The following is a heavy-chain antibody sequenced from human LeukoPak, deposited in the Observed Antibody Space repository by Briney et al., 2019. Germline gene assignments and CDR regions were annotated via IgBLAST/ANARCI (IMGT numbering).Heavy chain of an antibody. D-gene: IGHD6-13*01. V-gene: IGHV3-66*01. CDR1: GFSFSGYA. CDR2: IYSGGST. J-gene: IGHJ3*02. CDR3: AREAIASAEQAFDI. Sequence: PGGSLRLSCEASGFSFSGYAMSWVRQAPGKGLEWVSVIYSGGSTYYADSVKGRFTISRDNSKNTLYLQMNSLRTEDTAVYYCAREAIASAEQAFDIWGQGTMVTVSS.